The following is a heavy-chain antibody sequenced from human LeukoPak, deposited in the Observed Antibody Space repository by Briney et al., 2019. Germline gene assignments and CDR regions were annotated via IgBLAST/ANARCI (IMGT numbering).Heavy chain of an antibody. CDR3: ARDLIRAIYDSSGYKDY. CDR2: IPATGSST. D-gene: IGHD3-22*01. Sequence: PGGSLRLSCAASGFTFSSNVMIWVRRAPGKGLEWVSSIPATGSSTYYADSVKGRFTISRDNSKNTLYLQMNSLRAEDTAVYYCARDLIRAIYDSSGYKDYWGQGTLVTVSS. J-gene: IGHJ4*02. V-gene: IGHV3-23*01. CDR1: GFTFSSNV.